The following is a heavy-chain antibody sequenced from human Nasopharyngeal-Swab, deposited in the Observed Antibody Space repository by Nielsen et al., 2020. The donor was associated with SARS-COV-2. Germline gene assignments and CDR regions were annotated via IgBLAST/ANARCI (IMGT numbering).Heavy chain of an antibody. V-gene: IGHV3-23*01. Sequence: GESLKISCAASGFTFRSYAISWVRQAPGKGLEWVSVISGSDHTTYYADSVKGRFTISRDNSKNTVNLQMNSLRVEDTAIYYCAKDRDSGDDSDDYYHYYGMDVWGQRTTVTVFS. J-gene: IGHJ6*02. D-gene: IGHD5-12*01. CDR2: ISGSDHTT. CDR1: GFTFRSYA. CDR3: AKDRDSGDDSDDYYHYYGMDV.